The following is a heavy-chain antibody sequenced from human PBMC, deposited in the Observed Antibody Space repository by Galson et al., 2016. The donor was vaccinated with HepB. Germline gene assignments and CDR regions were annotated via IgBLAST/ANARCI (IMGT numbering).Heavy chain of an antibody. CDR1: GFTFSSHA. D-gene: IGHD6-13*01. CDR2: ISSSGSNT. CDR3: ARSRRQGVPGTPYYFDY. V-gene: IGHV3-23*01. Sequence: SLRLSCAASGFTFSSHAMSWVRQAPGKGLEWVSAISSSGSNTYDADSVKGRFTISRDTSKNTLFLQMNSLRAEDTAVYYCARSRRQGVPGTPYYFDYWGQGTLATVSS. J-gene: IGHJ4*02.